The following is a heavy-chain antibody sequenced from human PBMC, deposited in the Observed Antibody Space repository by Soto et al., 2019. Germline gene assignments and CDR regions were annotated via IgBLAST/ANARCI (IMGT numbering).Heavy chain of an antibody. V-gene: IGHV3-23*01. CDR3: VRGGRGSFDF. Sequence: GGSLRLSCAASGFIFTNYPMNWVRQAPAKRLEWVSVIGGRGNSAYYADSVQGRFTISRDNSKNTLSLQMSSLTADDTAIYYCVRGGRGSFDFWGRVTMVTVSS. CDR2: IGGRGNSA. J-gene: IGHJ3*01. CDR1: GFIFTNYP. D-gene: IGHD5-12*01.